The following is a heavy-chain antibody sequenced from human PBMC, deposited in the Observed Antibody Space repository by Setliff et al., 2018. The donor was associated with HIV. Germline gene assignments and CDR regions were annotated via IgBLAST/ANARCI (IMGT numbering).Heavy chain of an antibody. D-gene: IGHD2-15*01. CDR1: GDSIGYYY. J-gene: IGHJ3*01. V-gene: IGHV4-4*07. Sequence: PSETLSLTCTVSGDSIGYYYWSWIRQPAGRGLEWMGRIHTSGSTNYNPSLTSRVTLSVDTSKNQFFLKLTSLSAADTAVYSCARDRIEVVVDGPHDVFDVWGRGTTVTVSS. CDR2: IHTSGST. CDR3: ARDRIEVVVDGPHDVFDV.